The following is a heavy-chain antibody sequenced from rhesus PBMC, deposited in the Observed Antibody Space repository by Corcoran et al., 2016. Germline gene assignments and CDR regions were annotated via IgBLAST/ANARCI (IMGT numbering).Heavy chain of an antibody. Sequence: QLQLQESGPGLVKPSAPLSLPCAVSGGSISGGSSSWSWLRRPPGRGLEWIGDSTYSGSTSYNPSLKSRVTISRDTAKNQFSLKLSSVTAADTAVYYCARDITGTHYGLDSWGQGVVVTVSS. CDR1: GGSISGGSSS. J-gene: IGHJ6*01. CDR3: ARDITGTHYGLDS. CDR2: STYSGST. V-gene: IGHV4-122*02. D-gene: IGHD1-26*01.